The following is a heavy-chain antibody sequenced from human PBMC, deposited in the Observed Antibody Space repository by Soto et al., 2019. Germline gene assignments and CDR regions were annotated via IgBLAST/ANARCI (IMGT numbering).Heavy chain of an antibody. Sequence: EVQLVQSGAEVKKPGESLKISCKGSGYSFTSYWIGWVRQMPGKGLEWMGIIYPGDSDTRYSPSFQGQVTISADKSISTAYLQGSGLKASDTARYYCARPGGEAQQLAESFDYWGQGTLVTVSS. V-gene: IGHV5-51*03. CDR2: IYPGDSDT. D-gene: IGHD6-13*01. J-gene: IGHJ4*02. CDR1: GYSFTSYW. CDR3: ARPGGEAQQLAESFDY.